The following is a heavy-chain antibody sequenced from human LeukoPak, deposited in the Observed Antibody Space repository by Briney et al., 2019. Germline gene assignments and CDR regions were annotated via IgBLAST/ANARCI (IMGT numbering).Heavy chain of an antibody. CDR2: ISWNSGSI. D-gene: IGHD5-18*01. CDR3: AEAGRHVARIQLWFEVDY. Sequence: GGSLRLSCAASGFTFDDYAMHWVRQAPGKGLEWVSGISWNSGSIGYADSVKGRFTISRDNAKNSLYLQMNSLRAEDTALYYCAEAGRHVARIQLWFEVDYWGQGTLVTVSS. CDR1: GFTFDDYA. J-gene: IGHJ4*02. V-gene: IGHV3-9*01.